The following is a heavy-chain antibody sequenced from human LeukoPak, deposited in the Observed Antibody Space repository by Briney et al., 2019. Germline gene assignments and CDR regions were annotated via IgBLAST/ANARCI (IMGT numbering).Heavy chain of an antibody. J-gene: IGHJ4*02. CDR3: ARPTGYTNSFHYFDN. CDR1: GDSISSGYY. V-gene: IGHV4-38-2*01. D-gene: IGHD6-13*01. CDR2: IYYSGNT. Sequence: SETLSLTCAVSGDSISSGYYWGWIRPPPGKGLEWIGNIYYSGNTYYNPSLKSRVTISADTSRNQFSLELRSVTAADTAVYYCARPTGYTNSFHYFDNWGQGTLVTVSS.